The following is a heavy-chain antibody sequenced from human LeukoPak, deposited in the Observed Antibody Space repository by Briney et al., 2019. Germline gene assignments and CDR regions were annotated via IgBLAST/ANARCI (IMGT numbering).Heavy chain of an antibody. CDR1: GGSISSHY. Sequence: SETLSLTCTVSGGSISSHYWSWIRQPPGKGLEWIGYIYYSGSTNYNPSLKSRVTISVDTSKNQFSLKLSSATAADTAVYYCARSNWGLTAFDIWGQGPMVTVSS. J-gene: IGHJ3*02. CDR2: IYYSGST. D-gene: IGHD7-27*01. V-gene: IGHV4-59*08. CDR3: ARSNWGLTAFDI.